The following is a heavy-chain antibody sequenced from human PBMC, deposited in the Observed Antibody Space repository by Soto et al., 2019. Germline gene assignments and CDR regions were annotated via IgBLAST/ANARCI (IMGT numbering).Heavy chain of an antibody. J-gene: IGHJ3*02. Sequence: ASVKVSCKASGYTFTSYAMHWVRQAPGQRLEWMGWINAGNGNTKYSQKFQGRVTITRDTSASTAYMELSSLRSEDTAVYYCAREYYDYVWGSYRPISPAFDIWGQGTMVTVS. CDR2: INAGNGNT. CDR1: GYTFTSYA. V-gene: IGHV1-3*01. CDR3: AREYYDYVWGSYRPISPAFDI. D-gene: IGHD3-16*02.